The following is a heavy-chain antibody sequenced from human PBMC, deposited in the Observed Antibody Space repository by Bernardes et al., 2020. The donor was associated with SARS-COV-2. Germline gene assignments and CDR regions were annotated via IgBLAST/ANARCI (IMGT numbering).Heavy chain of an antibody. J-gene: IGHJ6*02. D-gene: IGHD2-2*01. Sequence: GGSLRLSCTASGFAFSGYWMHWVRQAPGKGLVWVSRIRTDGTTSDYADSVKGRFTISRDNAKNTLYLQMNGLRAEDTAVYFCARDEGFSSTSEMDVWGQGTTVTVSS. CDR2: IRTDGTTS. CDR1: GFAFSGYW. CDR3: ARDEGFSSTSEMDV. V-gene: IGHV3-74*01.